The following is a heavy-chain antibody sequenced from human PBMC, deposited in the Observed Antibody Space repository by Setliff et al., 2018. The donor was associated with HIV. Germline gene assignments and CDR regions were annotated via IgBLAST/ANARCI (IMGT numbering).Heavy chain of an antibody. V-gene: IGHV4-34*01. CDR2: ISQSGTI. CDR1: GGSFSGYS. CDR3: ARGQGGIDGPVEFDN. D-gene: IGHD1-1*01. Sequence: ETLSLNCVVSGGSFSGYSWSWSRQSPGKGLEWIGEISQSGTIHYNPSLKRRVTISEDTSKSQLSIKLTSVAAADTAIYYCARGQGGIDGPVEFDNWGQGTTVTVSS. J-gene: IGHJ4*02.